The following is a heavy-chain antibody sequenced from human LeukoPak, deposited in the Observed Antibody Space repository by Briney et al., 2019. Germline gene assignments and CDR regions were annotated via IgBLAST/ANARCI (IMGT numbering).Heavy chain of an antibody. J-gene: IGHJ6*02. D-gene: IGHD3-10*01. CDR1: GGSFSGYY. V-gene: IGHV4-34*01. Sequence: SETLSLTCAVYGGSFSGYYWSWIRQPPGKGLEWIGEINHSGITNYNPSLKSRVTISVDTSKNQFSLKLSSVTAADTAVYYCARSVLLWFGESFLCYYGMDVWGQGTTVTVSS. CDR3: ARSVLLWFGESFLCYYGMDV. CDR2: INHSGIT.